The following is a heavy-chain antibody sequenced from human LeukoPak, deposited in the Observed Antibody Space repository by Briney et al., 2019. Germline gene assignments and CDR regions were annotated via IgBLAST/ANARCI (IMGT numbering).Heavy chain of an antibody. J-gene: IGHJ4*02. D-gene: IGHD2-21*01. CDR2: IYYSGST. CDR3: ARTSGAGADATFDY. V-gene: IGHV4-30-4*08. Sequence: SETLSLTCTVSGGSISSGDYYWSWIRQPPGKGLEWIGYIYYSGSTYYNPSLKSRVTISVDTSKNQFSLKLSSVTAADTAVYYCARTSGAGADATFDYWGQGTLVTVSS. CDR1: GGSISSGDYY.